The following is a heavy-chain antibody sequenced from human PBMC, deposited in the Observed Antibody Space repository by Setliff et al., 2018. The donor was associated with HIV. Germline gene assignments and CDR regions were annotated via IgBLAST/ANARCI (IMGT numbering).Heavy chain of an antibody. V-gene: IGHV4-4*08. D-gene: IGHD3-3*02. J-gene: IGHJ6*03. CDR1: GGSISSYY. CDR2: IYTSGST. CDR3: ARGVSTGGYHYYYYYMDV. Sequence: SETLSLTCTVSGGSISSYYWSWIRQPPGKGLEWIGYIYTSGSTNYNPSLKSRVTISVDTSKKQFSLKLGSVTAADTAVYYCARGVSTGGYHYYYYYMDVWGKGTTVTVSS.